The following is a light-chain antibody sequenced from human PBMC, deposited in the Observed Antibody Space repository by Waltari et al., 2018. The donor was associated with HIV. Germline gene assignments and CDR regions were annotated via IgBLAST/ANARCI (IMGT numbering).Light chain of an antibody. J-gene: IGLJ2*01. V-gene: IGLV2-14*03. CDR3: SSYSRSSTLVL. Sequence: QSALTQPASVSGSPGQSITIPCPGASSDIGGFDYVAWYQQHPGKVPKLIIYAVSDRPSGVSNRFSGSKSGSTASLSISGLQAEDEAVYYCSSYSRSSTLVLFGGGTKLTVL. CDR2: AVS. CDR1: SSDIGGFDY.